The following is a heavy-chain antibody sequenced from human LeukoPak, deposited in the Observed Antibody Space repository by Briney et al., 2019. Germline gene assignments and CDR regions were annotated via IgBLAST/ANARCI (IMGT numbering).Heavy chain of an antibody. CDR2: IYYSGST. Sequence: SETLSLTCTVSGGSFSSSSYYWGWFSQPPGTGLEWFGSIYYSGSTYYNPSLKSQVTISVDTSKNQFSLKLSSVTAADTAVYYCARGYGDFRVEGRYFHSWGQGTLVTVSS. J-gene: IGHJ4*02. V-gene: IGHV4-39*01. D-gene: IGHD4-17*01. CDR3: ARGYGDFRVEGRYFHS. CDR1: GGSFSSSSYY.